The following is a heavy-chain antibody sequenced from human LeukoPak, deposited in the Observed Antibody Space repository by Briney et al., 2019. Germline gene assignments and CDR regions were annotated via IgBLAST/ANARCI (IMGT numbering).Heavy chain of an antibody. CDR1: GGSICSYY. V-gene: IGHV4-59*01. J-gene: IGHJ5*02. Sequence: SETLSLTCTVSGGSICSYYWSWIRQPPGKGLEWIGYIYYSGSTNYNPSLQSRVTISVDTSKNQFSLKLSSVTAADTAVYYCAREVTMVRGVGWFDPWGQGTLVTVSS. D-gene: IGHD3-10*01. CDR3: AREVTMVRGVGWFDP. CDR2: IYYSGST.